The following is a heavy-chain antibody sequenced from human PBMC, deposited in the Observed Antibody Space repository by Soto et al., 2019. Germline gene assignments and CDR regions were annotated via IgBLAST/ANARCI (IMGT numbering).Heavy chain of an antibody. V-gene: IGHV1-24*01. CDR1: GYTLTELS. J-gene: IGHJ6*02. D-gene: IGHD5-12*01. CDR2: FDPEDGET. CDR3: AAVEMATKGYYYYGMDV. Sequence: ASVKVSCKVSGYTLTELSMHWVRQAPGKGLEWMGGFDPEDGETIYAQKFQGRVTMTEDTSTDTAYMELSSLRSEDTAVYYCAAVEMATKGYYYYGMDVWGQGTTVTVSS.